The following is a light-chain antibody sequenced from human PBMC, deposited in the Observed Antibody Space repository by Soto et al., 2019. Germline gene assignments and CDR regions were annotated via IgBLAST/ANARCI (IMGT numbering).Light chain of an antibody. CDR3: QHYNSYSEA. Sequence: DIQMPQSPSTLSGSVGASVNITGRASQTISSWLAWYQQKPGKAPKLLIYKASTLKSGVPSRFSGSGSGTEFTLTISSLQPDDWATYYGQHYNSYSEAFGQGTKVDIK. CDR2: KAS. J-gene: IGKJ1*01. CDR1: QTISSW. V-gene: IGKV1-5*03.